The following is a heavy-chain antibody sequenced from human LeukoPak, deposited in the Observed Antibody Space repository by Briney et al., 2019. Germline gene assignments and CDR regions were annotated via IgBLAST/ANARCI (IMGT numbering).Heavy chain of an antibody. J-gene: IGHJ5*02. CDR1: GGTFSSYA. D-gene: IGHD3-10*01. Sequence: SVKVSCKASGGTFSSYAISWVRQAPGQGLEWMGGIIPIFGTANYAQKFQGRVTITADKSTGTAYMELSSLRSEDTAVYYCARDPYGSGNNWFHPWGQGTLVTVSS. CDR2: IIPIFGTA. V-gene: IGHV1-69*06. CDR3: ARDPYGSGNNWFHP.